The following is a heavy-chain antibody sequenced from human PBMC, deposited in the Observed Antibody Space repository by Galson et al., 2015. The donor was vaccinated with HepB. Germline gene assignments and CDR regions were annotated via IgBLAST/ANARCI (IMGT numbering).Heavy chain of an antibody. V-gene: IGHV3-23*01. CDR3: AKIPNNGDYSPFDY. CDR1: GFTFANYA. Sequence: SLRLSCAASGFTFANYAMTWVRQSPGKGLEWVSTITGSGGSTYYADSVKGRFTISRDNSKNTLYLHMNSLRAEDTAVYYCAKIPNNGDYSPFDYWGQGTLVTVSS. CDR2: ITGSGGST. D-gene: IGHD4-17*01. J-gene: IGHJ4*02.